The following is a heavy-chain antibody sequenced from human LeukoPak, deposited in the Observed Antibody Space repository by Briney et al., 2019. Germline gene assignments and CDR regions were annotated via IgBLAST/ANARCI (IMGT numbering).Heavy chain of an antibody. V-gene: IGHV1-18*01. J-gene: IGHJ6*03. CDR2: ISAYNGNT. CDR1: GYTFTSYG. CDR3: ARGGLTIFGVVNYMDV. D-gene: IGHD3-3*01. Sequence: ASVKVSCKAPGYTFTSYGISWVRQAPGQGLECMGWISAYNGNTNYAQKLQGRVTMTTDTSTSTAYMELRSLRSDDTAVYYCARGGLTIFGVVNYMDVWGKGTTVTVSS.